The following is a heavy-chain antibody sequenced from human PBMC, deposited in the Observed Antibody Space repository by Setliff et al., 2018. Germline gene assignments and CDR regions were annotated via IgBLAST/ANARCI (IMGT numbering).Heavy chain of an antibody. Sequence: LSLTCAVYGDSFSGYYMAWVRQSPGKGLEWISYISNGGGSFEYYADSVKGRFTISRDNAKNSLSLQMNSLRAEDTAVYYCTRGGYSVTANYYGLDVWGQGTTVTVSS. D-gene: IGHD2-21*02. J-gene: IGHJ6*02. CDR3: TRGGYSVTANYYGLDV. V-gene: IGHV3-11*04. CDR1: GDSFSGYY. CDR2: ISNGGGSFE.